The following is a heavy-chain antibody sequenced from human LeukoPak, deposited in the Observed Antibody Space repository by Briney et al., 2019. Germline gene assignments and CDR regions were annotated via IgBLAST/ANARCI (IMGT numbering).Heavy chain of an antibody. Sequence: GGSLRLSCAASGFTFSSYAMHWVRQAPDKGLEWVAVISYDGSNKYYADSVKGRFTISRDNSKNTLYLQMNSLRAEDTAVYYCAREVGVLRFLEWQNGMDVWGQGTTVTVSS. CDR3: AREVGVLRFLEWQNGMDV. CDR1: GFTFSSYA. J-gene: IGHJ6*02. V-gene: IGHV3-30*04. CDR2: ISYDGSNK. D-gene: IGHD3-3*01.